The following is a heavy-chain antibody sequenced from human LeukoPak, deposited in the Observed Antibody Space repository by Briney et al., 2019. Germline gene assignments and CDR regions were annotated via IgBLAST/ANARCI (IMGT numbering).Heavy chain of an antibody. CDR2: IYYSGST. J-gene: IGHJ4*02. D-gene: IGHD3-10*01. CDR3: ARGYGSGSYFDY. CDR1: GGSISSGGYY. V-gene: IGHV4-31*03. Sequence: SQTLSLTCTVSGGSISSGGYYWSWIRQHPGKGLEWIGYIYYSGSTYYNPSLKSRVTISVDTSKNQFSLKLSSVTAAGTAVYYCARGYGSGSYFDYWGQGTLVTVSS.